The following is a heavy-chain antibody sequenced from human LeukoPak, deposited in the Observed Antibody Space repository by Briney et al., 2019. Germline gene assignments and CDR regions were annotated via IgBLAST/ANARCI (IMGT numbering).Heavy chain of an antibody. CDR2: FDPEDGET. CDR3: AREPRLIRTVVTAIDY. D-gene: IGHD2-21*02. CDR1: GYTLTELS. J-gene: IGHJ4*02. V-gene: IGHV1-24*01. Sequence: GASVKVSCKVSGYTLTELSMHWVRQAPGKGLEWMGGFDPEDGETIYAQKFQGRVTMTRDTSISTAYTELSRLRSDDTAVYYCAREPRLIRTVVTAIDYWGQGTLVTVSS.